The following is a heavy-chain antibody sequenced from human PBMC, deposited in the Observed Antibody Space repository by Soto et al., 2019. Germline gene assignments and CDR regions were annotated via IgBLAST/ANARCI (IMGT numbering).Heavy chain of an antibody. CDR2: MNPNSGNT. D-gene: IGHD3-10*01. V-gene: IGHV1-8*01. Sequence: ASVKVSCKASGYTFTSYDINWVRQATGQGLEWMGWMNPNSGNTGYAQKFQGRVTMTRNTSISTAYMELSSLRSEDTAVYYCARGVGSGTYYNQYNWFDPWGQGTLVTVSS. J-gene: IGHJ5*02. CDR1: GYTFTSYD. CDR3: ARGVGSGTYYNQYNWFDP.